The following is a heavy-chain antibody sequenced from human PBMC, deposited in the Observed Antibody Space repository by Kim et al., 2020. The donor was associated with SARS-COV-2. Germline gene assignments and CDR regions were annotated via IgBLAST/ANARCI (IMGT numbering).Heavy chain of an antibody. Sequence: RFTISRDNSKNTLYLQMNSLRAEDTAVYYCARMFSVGYYYGSGSLSPGDYWGQGTLVTVSS. CDR3: ARMFSVGYYYGSGSLSPGDY. D-gene: IGHD3-10*01. J-gene: IGHJ4*02. V-gene: IGHV3-30*07.